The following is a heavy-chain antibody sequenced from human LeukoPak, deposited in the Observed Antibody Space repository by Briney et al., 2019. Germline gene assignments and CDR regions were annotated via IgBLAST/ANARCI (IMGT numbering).Heavy chain of an antibody. CDR3: ARAGGGNLNFDY. D-gene: IGHD2-15*01. Sequence: QPGGSLRLSWPAFGSTFSRTWRHWFRQPPGKGLVWVARINTDGSSTTYADSVKGRFTISRDNAENTLFLQMNSLRAEDTALYYCARAGGGNLNFDYWGQGTLVTVSS. J-gene: IGHJ4*02. V-gene: IGHV3-74*01. CDR1: GSTFSRTW. CDR2: INTDGSST.